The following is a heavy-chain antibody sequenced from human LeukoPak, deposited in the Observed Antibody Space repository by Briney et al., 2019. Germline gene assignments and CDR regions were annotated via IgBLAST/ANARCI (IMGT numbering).Heavy chain of an antibody. J-gene: IGHJ4*02. CDR3: ARVAGSIDY. CDR1: GYTFTSYD. CDR2: TNPNSGCT. Sequence: ASVKVSCKASGYTFTSYDINWVRQATGQGLEWMGWTNPNSGCTGYAQKFQGRVTITRNTSIRTVYMELSSLRSEDTAVYYCARVAGSIDYWGQGTLVTVSS. V-gene: IGHV1-8*03. D-gene: IGHD6-19*01.